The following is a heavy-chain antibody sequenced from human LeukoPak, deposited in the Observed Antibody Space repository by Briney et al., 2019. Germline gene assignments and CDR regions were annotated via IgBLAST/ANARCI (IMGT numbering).Heavy chain of an antibody. Sequence: SETLSLTCTVSGGSISSSSYYWGWIRQPPGQGLEWIGSIYYSGSTYYNPSLKSRVTISVDTSKNQFSLKLSSVTAADTAVYYCARLVGLRYFDWLLYHYWGQGTLVTVSS. J-gene: IGHJ4*02. CDR3: ARLVGLRYFDWLLYHY. CDR2: IYYSGST. CDR1: GGSISSSSYY. V-gene: IGHV4-39*01. D-gene: IGHD3-9*01.